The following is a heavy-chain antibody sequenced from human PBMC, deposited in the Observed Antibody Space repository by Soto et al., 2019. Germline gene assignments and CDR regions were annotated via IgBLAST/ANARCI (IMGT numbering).Heavy chain of an antibody. D-gene: IGHD3-16*01. Sequence: SXTLSLTCTVSGGSMSSYYWSWIRQPPVKGLEWIGYIYYSGSTNYNPSLKSRVTISVDTSKNQFSLKLSSVTAADTAVYYCARDKVGGGFDYWGQGTLVTVSS. V-gene: IGHV4-59*01. CDR2: IYYSGST. J-gene: IGHJ4*02. CDR1: GGSMSSYY. CDR3: ARDKVGGGFDY.